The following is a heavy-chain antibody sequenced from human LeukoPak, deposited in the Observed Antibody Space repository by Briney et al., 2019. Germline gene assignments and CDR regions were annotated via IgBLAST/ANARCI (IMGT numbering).Heavy chain of an antibody. J-gene: IGHJ6*02. V-gene: IGHV3-30-3*01. CDR2: ISYDGSNK. D-gene: IGHD2-15*01. CDR3: ARVIGYCSGGSCYDYYYYGMDV. CDR1: GFTFSSYA. Sequence: GGSLRLSCAASGFTFSSYAMHWVRQAPGKGLEWVAVISYDGSNKYYADSVKGRFTISRDNSKNTLYLRMNSLRAEDTAVYYCARVIGYCSGGSCYDYYYYGMDVWGQGTTVTVSS.